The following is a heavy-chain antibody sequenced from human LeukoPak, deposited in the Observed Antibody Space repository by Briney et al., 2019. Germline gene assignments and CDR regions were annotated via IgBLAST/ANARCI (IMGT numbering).Heavy chain of an antibody. V-gene: IGHV3-74*01. CDR3: TRTGSGGDLDI. CDR2: INGDGTST. CDR1: GFTFSNHW. D-gene: IGHD2-15*01. J-gene: IGHJ3*02. Sequence: GGSLRLSCAASGFTFSNHWLHWVRQAPGKGLVWVSRINGDGTSTIYADSVKGRFTISRDNAKSTVYLQMNSLRAEDTAVYYCTRTGSGGDLDIWGQGTMVTVSS.